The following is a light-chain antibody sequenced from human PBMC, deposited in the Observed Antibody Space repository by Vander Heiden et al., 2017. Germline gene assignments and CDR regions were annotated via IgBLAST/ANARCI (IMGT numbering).Light chain of an antibody. Sequence: ENVLTQSPATLSLSPGERATLSCRASQSVSNFLAWYQQKPGQAPRLLIYDASNRATGIPARFSGSGSGTDFTLTISSLEPEDFAVYYCQQRSNGPPITFGQGTRLEIK. J-gene: IGKJ5*01. CDR2: DAS. CDR3: QQRSNGPPIT. V-gene: IGKV3-11*01. CDR1: QSVSNF.